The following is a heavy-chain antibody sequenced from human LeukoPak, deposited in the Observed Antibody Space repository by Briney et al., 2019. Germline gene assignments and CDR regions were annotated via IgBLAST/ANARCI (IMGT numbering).Heavy chain of an antibody. CDR2: IDPSGGSA. CDR3: ARRVYCSSASCYHYSYYMDV. D-gene: IGHD2-2*01. CDR1: GYTLTTYY. V-gene: IGHV1-46*03. J-gene: IGHJ6*03. Sequence: ASVKVSCKASGYTLTTYYMHWVRQAPGQGLEWMGVIDPSGGSATYAQKFQGRVTMTRDTSTRTVYMELNSLRSEDTAVYYCARRVYCSSASCYHYSYYMDVWGKGTTVTVSS.